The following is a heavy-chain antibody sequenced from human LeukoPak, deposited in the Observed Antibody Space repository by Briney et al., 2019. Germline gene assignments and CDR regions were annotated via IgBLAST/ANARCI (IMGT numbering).Heavy chain of an antibody. CDR3: AKGHYYDSSGYYDY. J-gene: IGHJ4*02. D-gene: IGHD3-22*01. V-gene: IGHV3-23*01. CDR1: GFTFGSYA. CDR2: IFGSGGSA. Sequence: TGGSLRLSCAASGFTFGSYAMYWVRQAPGKGLEWVSGIFGSGGSAHYADSVKGRFTISRDNSKNTLYLQMNSLRAEDTAVYYCAKGHYYDSSGYYDYWGQGTLVTVSS.